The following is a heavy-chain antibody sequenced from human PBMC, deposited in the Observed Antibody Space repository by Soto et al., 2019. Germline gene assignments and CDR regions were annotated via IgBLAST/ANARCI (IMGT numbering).Heavy chain of an antibody. Sequence: SSETLSLTCTVSGGSISSYYWSWIRQPPGKGLEWIGYIYYSGSTYYNPSLKSRVTVSVDTSKNQFSLKLSSVTAADTAVYYCARVPGPWGQGTLVTVSS. CDR1: GGSISSYY. D-gene: IGHD3-10*01. CDR2: IYYSGST. J-gene: IGHJ5*02. V-gene: IGHV4-59*08. CDR3: ARVPGP.